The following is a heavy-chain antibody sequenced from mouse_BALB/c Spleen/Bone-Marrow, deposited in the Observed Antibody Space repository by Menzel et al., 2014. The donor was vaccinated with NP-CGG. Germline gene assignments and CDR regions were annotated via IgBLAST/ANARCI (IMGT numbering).Heavy chain of an antibody. CDR3: ARIGRARGYAMDY. D-gene: IGHD3-3*01. Sequence: EVQLQQSGGGLVQPGGSRKLSCAASGIAFRNFGMHWVRQAPEKGLEWVAYISSGSSTIYYADTLKGRFTISRDNPKNTLFLQMTSLRSEDTAMYYCARIGRARGYAMDYWGQGTSATVSS. CDR2: ISSGSSTI. V-gene: IGHV5-17*02. CDR1: GIAFRNFG. J-gene: IGHJ4*01.